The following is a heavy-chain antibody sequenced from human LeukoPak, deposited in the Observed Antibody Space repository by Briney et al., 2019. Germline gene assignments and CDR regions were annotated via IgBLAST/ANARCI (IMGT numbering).Heavy chain of an antibody. D-gene: IGHD6-13*01. J-gene: IGHJ4*02. CDR2: IIPIFGTA. V-gene: IGHV1-69*05. Sequence: SVKVSCKASGGTLSSYAISWVRQAPGQGLEWMGRIIPIFGTANYAQKFQGRVTITTDESTSTAYMELSSLRSEDTAVYYCARDQRSSSWYGSFDYWGQGTLVTVSS. CDR3: ARDQRSSSWYGSFDY. CDR1: GGTLSSYA.